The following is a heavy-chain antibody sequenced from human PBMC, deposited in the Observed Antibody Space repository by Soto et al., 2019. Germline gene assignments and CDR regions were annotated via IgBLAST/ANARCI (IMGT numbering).Heavy chain of an antibody. CDR3: ARGGKYFTNGVYSLYGMDV. Sequence: ASVKVSCKASGYTFTSYGISWVRQAPGQGLEWMGWISAYNGNTNYAQKFQGRVTMTTDTSTGTAYMELRSLRSDDTAVYYCARGGKYFTNGVYSLYGMDVWGQGSTVTVSS. CDR2: ISAYNGNT. CDR1: GYTFTSYG. D-gene: IGHD2-8*01. J-gene: IGHJ6*02. V-gene: IGHV1-18*01.